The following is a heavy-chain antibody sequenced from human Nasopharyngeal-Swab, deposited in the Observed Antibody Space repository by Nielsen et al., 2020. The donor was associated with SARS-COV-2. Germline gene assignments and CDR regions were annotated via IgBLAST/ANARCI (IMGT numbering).Heavy chain of an antibody. V-gene: IGHV3-23*01. J-gene: IGHJ5*02. Sequence: GESLKISCAASGFTFSSYAMSWVRQAPGKGLEWVSAISGSGGSTYYADSVKGRFTISRDNSKNTLYLQMNSLRAEDTAVYYRANSYYDSSDHMGWFDPWGQGPLVTVSS. CDR2: ISGSGGST. CDR1: GFTFSSYA. D-gene: IGHD3-22*01. CDR3: ANSYYDSSDHMGWFDP.